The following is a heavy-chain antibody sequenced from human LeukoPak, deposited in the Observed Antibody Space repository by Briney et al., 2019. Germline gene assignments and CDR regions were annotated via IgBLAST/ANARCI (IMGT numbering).Heavy chain of an antibody. CDR1: GYSFTSYW. Sequence: GESLKISCKGSGYSFTSYWIGWVRQMPGKGLEWMGIIYPGDSDTRYSPSFQGQVTISADKSISTAYLQWSSLKASDTAMYYCARLDDILTGYYGGPFDYWGQGTLVTVSS. CDR3: ARLDDILTGYYGGPFDY. CDR2: IYPGDSDT. D-gene: IGHD3-9*01. J-gene: IGHJ4*02. V-gene: IGHV5-51*01.